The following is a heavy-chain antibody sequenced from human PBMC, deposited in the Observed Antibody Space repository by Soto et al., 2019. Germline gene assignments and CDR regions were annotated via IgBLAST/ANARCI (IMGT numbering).Heavy chain of an antibody. CDR2: IKSKTDGGTT. D-gene: IGHD6-19*01. V-gene: IGHV3-15*01. J-gene: IGHJ4*02. Sequence: PVGSLRLSCAASGFTFSNAWMSWVRQAPGKGLEWVGRIKSKTDGGTTDYAAPVKGRFTISRDDSKNTLYLQMNSLKTEDTAVYYCTTGVSSGWYPPFDYWGQGTLVTVSS. CDR3: TTGVSSGWYPPFDY. CDR1: GFTFSNAW.